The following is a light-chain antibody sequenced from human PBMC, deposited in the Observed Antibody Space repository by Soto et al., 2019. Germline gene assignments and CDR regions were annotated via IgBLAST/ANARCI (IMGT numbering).Light chain of an antibody. CDR2: DAS. V-gene: IGKV3D-15*01. CDR3: QQYDNCPLT. J-gene: IGKJ4*01. CDR1: QSVSSY. Sequence: EIVMTHSPATLSVSPGEIATLSCWASQSVSSYLARYQQKPGQAPRLLIYDASSRATGIPARFSGSGFETDFTLTISSLESEDSAVYYCQQYDNCPLTFGGGTKVDIK.